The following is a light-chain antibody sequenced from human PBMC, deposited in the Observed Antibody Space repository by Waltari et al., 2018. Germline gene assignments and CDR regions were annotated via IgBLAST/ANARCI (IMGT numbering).Light chain of an antibody. CDR2: DAS. Sequence: EIVLTQSPATLSLSPGESASLSCRASQSLGNTYLAWYQQKPGQAPRLLIFDASRRATGIPDRFSGSGSGTDFTLTISRLEPEDFAVYFCQKYGRTPRPFGGGTKVEI. J-gene: IGKJ4*01. V-gene: IGKV3-20*01. CDR1: QSLGNTY. CDR3: QKYGRTPRP.